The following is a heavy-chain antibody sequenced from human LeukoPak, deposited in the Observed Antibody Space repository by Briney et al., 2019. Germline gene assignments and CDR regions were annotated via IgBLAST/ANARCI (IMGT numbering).Heavy chain of an antibody. CDR1: GYSFTSYW. CDR2: IYPGDSDT. D-gene: IGHD3-22*01. J-gene: IGHJ6*03. Sequence: GESLKISCKGSGYSFTSYWIGWVRQMPGKGLEWMGIIYPGDSDTRYSPSFQGQVTISADKSISTAYLQWSSLKASDTAMYYCARQYYDSSGSGYYYYMDVWGKGTTVTVSS. CDR3: ARQYYDSSGSGYYYYMDV. V-gene: IGHV5-51*01.